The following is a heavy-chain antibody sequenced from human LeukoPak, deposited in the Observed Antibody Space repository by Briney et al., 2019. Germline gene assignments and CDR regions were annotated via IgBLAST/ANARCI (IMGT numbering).Heavy chain of an antibody. CDR2: ISWNSGSI. Sequence: GGSLRLSCAASGFTFSSYGMHWVRQAPGKGLEWVSGISWNSGSIGYADSVKGRFTISRDNAKNSLYLQMNSLRAEDTALYYCAKVKDGGSYYYFDYWGQGTLVTVSS. CDR1: GFTFSSYG. V-gene: IGHV3-9*01. J-gene: IGHJ4*02. CDR3: AKVKDGGSYYYFDY. D-gene: IGHD1-26*01.